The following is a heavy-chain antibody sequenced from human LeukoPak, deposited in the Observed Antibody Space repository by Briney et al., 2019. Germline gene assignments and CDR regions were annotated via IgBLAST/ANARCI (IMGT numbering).Heavy chain of an antibody. J-gene: IGHJ5*02. D-gene: IGHD6-6*01. Sequence: ASVKVSCKASGYTFTSYDINWVRQATGQGLEWMGWMNPNSGNTGYAQKFQGRVTMTRNNSISTAYMELSSLRSEDTAVYYCARGSIAANWFDPWGQGTLVTVSS. V-gene: IGHV1-8*01. CDR3: ARGSIAANWFDP. CDR2: MNPNSGNT. CDR1: GYTFTSYD.